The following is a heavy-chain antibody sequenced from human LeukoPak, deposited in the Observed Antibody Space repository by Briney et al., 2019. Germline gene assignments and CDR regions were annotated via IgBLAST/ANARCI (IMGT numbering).Heavy chain of an antibody. J-gene: IGHJ4*02. Sequence: SQTLSLTCAVSGGSISSGGYYWSWIRQHPGKGLEWIGYIYYSGSTYYNPSLKSRVTISVDTSKNQFSLKLSSVTAADTAVYYCARVGSISNYYDLYWGQGTLVTVSS. CDR2: IYYSGST. V-gene: IGHV4-31*11. CDR1: GGSISSGGYY. CDR3: ARVGSISNYYDLY. D-gene: IGHD3-22*01.